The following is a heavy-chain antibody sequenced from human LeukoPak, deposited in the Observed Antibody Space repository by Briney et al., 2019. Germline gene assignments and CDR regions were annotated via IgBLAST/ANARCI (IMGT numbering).Heavy chain of an antibody. Sequence: GAALKISCKGSGYSFTSYWIGWVRQLPGKGLEWRGIIYPGDSDTRYSPSFQGQVTISADKSISTAYLQWSSLKASDTAMYYCARHESSQLVLNWGQGTLVTVSS. J-gene: IGHJ4*02. V-gene: IGHV5-51*01. CDR2: IYPGDSDT. CDR1: GYSFTSYW. D-gene: IGHD6-6*01. CDR3: ARHESSQLVLN.